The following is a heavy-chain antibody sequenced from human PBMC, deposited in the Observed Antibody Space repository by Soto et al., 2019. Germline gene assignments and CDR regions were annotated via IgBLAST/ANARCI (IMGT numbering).Heavy chain of an antibody. CDR3: AKETPVGDAFDI. V-gene: IGHV3-30*18. CDR1: GFTFSSYG. J-gene: IGHJ3*02. CDR2: ISYDVSNK. Sequence: AGGSLRLSCAASGFTFSSYGMHWVRQAPGKGLEWVAVISYDVSNKYYADSVKGRFTISRDNSKNTLYLQMNSLRAEDTAVYYCAKETPVGDAFDIWGQGTMVTVSS.